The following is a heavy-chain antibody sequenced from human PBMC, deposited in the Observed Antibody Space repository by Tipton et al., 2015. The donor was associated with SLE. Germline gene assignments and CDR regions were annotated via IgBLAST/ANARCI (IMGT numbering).Heavy chain of an antibody. V-gene: IGHV4-31*03. Sequence: TLSLTCTVSGGSISSGGYYWSWIRQHPGKGLEWNGYIYYSGNTYYNPSLKSRVTISVDTSKNQFSLKLSSVTAADTAVYYCARDWGCSSTSGYTGCFDPWGQGTLVTVSS. J-gene: IGHJ5*02. CDR2: IYYSGNT. CDR1: GGSISSGGYY. D-gene: IGHD2-2*02. CDR3: ARDWGCSSTSGYTGCFDP.